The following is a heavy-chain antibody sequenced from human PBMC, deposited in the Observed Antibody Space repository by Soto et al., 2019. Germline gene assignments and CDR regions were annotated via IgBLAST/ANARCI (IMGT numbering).Heavy chain of an antibody. D-gene: IGHD6-13*01. CDR2: IYYSGST. CDR1: GGSISSSSYY. J-gene: IGHJ4*02. V-gene: IGHV4-39*01. Sequence: SETLSLTCTVSGGSISSSSYYWGWIRQPPGKGLEWVGSIYYSGSTYYNPSLKSRVTISVDTSKNQFSLKLSSVTAADTAVYYCARQATCIAAAGTLVGPTAINYWGQGTLVTVSS. CDR3: ARQATCIAAAGTLVGPTAINY.